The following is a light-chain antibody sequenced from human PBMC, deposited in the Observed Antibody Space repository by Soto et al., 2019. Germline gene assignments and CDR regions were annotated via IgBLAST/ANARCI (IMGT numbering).Light chain of an antibody. Sequence: QSVLTQSPSVSGAPGQRVTIPCTGSSSNIGAGYDVHWYQQLPGTAPKLLIYGNNNRPSGVPDRFSGSKSGTSASLAITGLQADDEADYYCQSYDSSLSGSVFGGGTKLTVL. CDR1: SSNIGAGYD. CDR3: QSYDSSLSGSV. V-gene: IGLV1-40*01. CDR2: GNN. J-gene: IGLJ3*02.